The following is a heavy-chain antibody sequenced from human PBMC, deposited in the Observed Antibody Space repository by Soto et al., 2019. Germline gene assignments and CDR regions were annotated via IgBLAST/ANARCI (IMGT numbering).Heavy chain of an antibody. V-gene: IGHV4-59*11. CDR1: GGSISGHY. CDR3: ARVGSSGWSPDY. CDR2: IFYSGSTTY. D-gene: IGHD6-19*01. Sequence: SETLSLTCTVSGGSISGHYWIWIRQPPGEGMEWIGYIFYSGSTTYNNNPSLKSRVSISVGTSKNQFYLRLSSVTAADTAVYYCARVGSSGWSPDYWGQGTLVTVSS. J-gene: IGHJ4*02.